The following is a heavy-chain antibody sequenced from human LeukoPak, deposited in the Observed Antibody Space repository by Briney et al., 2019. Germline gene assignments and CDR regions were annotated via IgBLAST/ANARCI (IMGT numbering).Heavy chain of an antibody. CDR1: GGTFSSYA. J-gene: IGHJ4*02. CDR2: IIPIFGTA. CDR3: ARVSGRMATMLDY. V-gene: IGHV1-69*05. Sequence: SVKVSCKASGGTFSSYAISWVRQAPGQGLEWMGGIIPIFGTANYAQKFQGRVTMTRNTSISTAYMELSSLRSEDTAVYYCARVSGRMATMLDYWGQGTLVTVSS. D-gene: IGHD5-24*01.